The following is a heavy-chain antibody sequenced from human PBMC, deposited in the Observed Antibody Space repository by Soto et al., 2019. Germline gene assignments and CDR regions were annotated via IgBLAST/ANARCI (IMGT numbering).Heavy chain of an antibody. Sequence: EVQLVESGGGLVKPGGSLRLSCAASGFTFSSYSMNWVRQAPGKGLEWVSSISSSSSYIYYADSVKGRFTISRDNAKKSLYLKMNSLRAEDTAVYYCAREVSKYSGYDFDYWGQGTLVTVSS. V-gene: IGHV3-21*01. CDR1: GFTFSSYS. CDR3: AREVSKYSGYDFDY. D-gene: IGHD5-12*01. CDR2: ISSSSSYI. J-gene: IGHJ4*02.